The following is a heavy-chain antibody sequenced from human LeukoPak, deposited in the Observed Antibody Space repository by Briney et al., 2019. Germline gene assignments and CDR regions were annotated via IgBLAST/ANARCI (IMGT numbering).Heavy chain of an antibody. V-gene: IGHV3-23*01. Sequence: PGGSLRLSCAASGFTFSSYGMSWVRQAPGKGLEWVSGISGSGGSTYYADSLKGRFTISRDNSKNTLYLQMNSLRAEDTAVYYCAKEGGWYMYYFDYWGQGTLVTVSS. CDR3: AKEGGWYMYYFDY. J-gene: IGHJ4*02. CDR1: GFTFSSYG. CDR2: ISGSGGST. D-gene: IGHD6-19*01.